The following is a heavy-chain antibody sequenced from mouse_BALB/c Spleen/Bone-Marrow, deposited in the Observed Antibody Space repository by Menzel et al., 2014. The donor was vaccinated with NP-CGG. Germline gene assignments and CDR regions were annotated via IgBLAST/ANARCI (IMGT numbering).Heavy chain of an antibody. Sequence: EVKLVESEGGLVKSGGSLKLSCAASGFTFSNYGVSWVRQTPEKRLEWVATISGGGSYTFYSDSVKGRFPISRDNAKNNLYLQLSSLRSEDTALYYCARHAYYDQTEVSFVYWGQGTLVTVSA. CDR2: ISGGGSYT. D-gene: IGHD2-4*01. V-gene: IGHV5-9-2*01. J-gene: IGHJ3*01. CDR1: GFTFSNYG. CDR3: ARHAYYDQTEVSFVY.